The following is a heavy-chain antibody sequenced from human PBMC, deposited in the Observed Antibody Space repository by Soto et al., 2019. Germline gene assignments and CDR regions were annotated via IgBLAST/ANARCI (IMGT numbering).Heavy chain of an antibody. Sequence: QVQLVQSGAEVKKPGASVKVSCKASGYTFTGYYMHWVREAPGPGLEWMGWINPNSGGTNYAQKFQGRVTMTRDTSISTACMELSRLRSDDTAVYYCARDLRFLEWLPPYYGMDVWGQGTTVTVSS. CDR3: ARDLRFLEWLPPYYGMDV. D-gene: IGHD3-3*01. CDR2: INPNSGGT. V-gene: IGHV1-2*02. J-gene: IGHJ6*02. CDR1: GYTFTGYY.